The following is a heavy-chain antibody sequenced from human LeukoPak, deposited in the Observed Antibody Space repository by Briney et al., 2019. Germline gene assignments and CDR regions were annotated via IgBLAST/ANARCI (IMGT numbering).Heavy chain of an antibody. Sequence: SETLSLTCTVPGGSISSYYWSWIRQPAGKGLEWIGRIYTSGSTNYNPSLKSRVTMSVDTSKNQFSLKLSSVTAADTAVYYCARMLGYCSSTSCYSGKNWFDPWGQGTLVTVSS. V-gene: IGHV4-4*07. CDR1: GGSISSYY. J-gene: IGHJ5*02. CDR2: IYTSGST. D-gene: IGHD2-2*01. CDR3: ARMLGYCSSTSCYSGKNWFDP.